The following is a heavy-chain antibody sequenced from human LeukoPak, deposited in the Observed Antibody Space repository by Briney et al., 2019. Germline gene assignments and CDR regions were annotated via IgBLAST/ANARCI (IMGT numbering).Heavy chain of an antibody. J-gene: IGHJ5*02. CDR1: GGSISSYY. V-gene: IGHV4-4*07. D-gene: IGHD4-23*01. Sequence: SETLSLTCTVSGGSISSYYWSWIRQPAGKGLEWIGRIYTSGSTNYNPSLKSRVTMSVDTSKNQFSLKLSSVTAADTAVYYCARERMTTVVTPDWFDPWGQGTLVTVSS. CDR2: IYTSGST. CDR3: ARERMTTVVTPDWFDP.